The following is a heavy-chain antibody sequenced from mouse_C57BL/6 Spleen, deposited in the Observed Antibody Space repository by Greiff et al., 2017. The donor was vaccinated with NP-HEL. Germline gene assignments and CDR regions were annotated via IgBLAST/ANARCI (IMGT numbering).Heavy chain of an antibody. J-gene: IGHJ3*01. CDR2: IYPRSGNT. Sequence: VQLQQSGAELARPGASVKLSCKASGYTFTSYGISWVKQRTGQGLEWIGEIYPRSGNTYYNEKFKGKATLTADKSSSTAYIELRSLTSEDSAVYFCARGVGGGLLRYCAYWGQGTLVTVSA. CDR3: ARGVGGGLLRYCAY. V-gene: IGHV1-81*01. CDR1: GYTFTSYG. D-gene: IGHD1-1*01.